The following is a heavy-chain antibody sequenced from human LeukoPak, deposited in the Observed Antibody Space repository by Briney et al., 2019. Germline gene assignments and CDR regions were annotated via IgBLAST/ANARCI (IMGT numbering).Heavy chain of an antibody. V-gene: IGHV1-2*02. J-gene: IGHJ5*02. CDR3: ARDHLLFRQPPNWFDP. Sequence: ASVKVSCKASGYTFSDYYMHWVRQAPGQGLEWMGWINPDSGGTKYAQKFQDRVTMTSDTSISTAYMELNRLRSDDTAVYYCARDHLLFRQPPNWFDPWGQGTLVTVSS. CDR1: GYTFSDYY. D-gene: IGHD1-14*01. CDR2: INPDSGGT.